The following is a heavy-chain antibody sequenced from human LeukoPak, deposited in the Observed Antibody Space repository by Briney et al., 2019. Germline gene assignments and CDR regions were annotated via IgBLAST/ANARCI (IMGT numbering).Heavy chain of an antibody. D-gene: IGHD3-22*01. CDR1: GYTFTGYY. CDR2: INPNSGGT. V-gene: IGHV1-2*02. Sequence: GASVKVSCKASGYTFTGYYMHWVRQAPGQGLEWMGWINPNSGGTNYAQKFQGRVTMTRDTSISTAYMELSRLRSDDTAVYYCARSFTYYYDSSGYYFLEGGHYYFDYWGQGTLVTVSS. CDR3: ARSFTYYYDSSGYYFLEGGHYYFDY. J-gene: IGHJ4*02.